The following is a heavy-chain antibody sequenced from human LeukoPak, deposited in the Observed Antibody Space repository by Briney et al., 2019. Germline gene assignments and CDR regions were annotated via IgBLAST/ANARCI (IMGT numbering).Heavy chain of an antibody. CDR3: VRDSYSNYFDY. Sequence: GGSLRLSCAASGFTFSSYRMNWVRQAPREGLEWVSFISSSSSYIDYADSVKGRFTISRDNAKNSLYLQMNSLRAEDTAVYYCVRDSYSNYFDYWGQGTLVTVSS. D-gene: IGHD4-11*01. CDR2: ISSSSSYI. J-gene: IGHJ4*02. CDR1: GFTFSSYR. V-gene: IGHV3-21*01.